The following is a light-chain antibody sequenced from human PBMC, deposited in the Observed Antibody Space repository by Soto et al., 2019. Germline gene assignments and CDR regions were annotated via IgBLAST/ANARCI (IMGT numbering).Light chain of an antibody. V-gene: IGKV3-15*01. CDR3: QQYNDWLWT. J-gene: IGKJ1*01. Sequence: EIILTQSPDTLSLSPVERATLSCMASQTVSSNYLAWCQQRPGQAPRLLIYGASTRATGIPARFSGRGSGTEFTLTITSLQSEDFAVYYCQQYNDWLWTFGQGTKVDIK. CDR1: QTVSSN. CDR2: GAS.